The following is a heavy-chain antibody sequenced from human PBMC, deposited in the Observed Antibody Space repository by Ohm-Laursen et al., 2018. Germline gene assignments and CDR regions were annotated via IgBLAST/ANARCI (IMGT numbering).Heavy chain of an antibody. CDR3: ARVKQWLIYAFDI. J-gene: IGHJ3*02. CDR2: INHSGST. CDR1: GGSFSGYY. V-gene: IGHV4-34*01. D-gene: IGHD6-19*01. Sequence: GTLSLTCAVYGGSFSGYYWSWIRQPPGKGLEWIGEINHSGSTNYNQSLKSRVTISVDTSKNQFSLKLSSVTAADTAVYYCARVKQWLIYAFDIWGQGTMVTVSS.